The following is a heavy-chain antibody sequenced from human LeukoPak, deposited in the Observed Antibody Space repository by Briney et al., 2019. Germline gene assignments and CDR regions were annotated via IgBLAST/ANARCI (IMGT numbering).Heavy chain of an antibody. CDR3: TTDAMVDYSYYYMDV. Sequence: PGGSLRLSCAASGFTFSSYAMHWVRQAPGKGLEWVALISYGGSNKDYVDSVRGRFTISRDNSKNTLYLQMNSLKTEQTAVYYCTTDAMVDYSYYYMDVWGKGTRSPSP. V-gene: IGHV3-30*04. CDR2: ISYGGSNK. CDR1: GFTFSSYA. J-gene: IGHJ6*03. D-gene: IGHD2-8*01.